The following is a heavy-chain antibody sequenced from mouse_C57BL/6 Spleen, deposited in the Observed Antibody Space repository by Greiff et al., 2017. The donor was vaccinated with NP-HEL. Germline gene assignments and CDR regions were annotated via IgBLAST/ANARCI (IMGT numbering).Heavy chain of an antibody. CDR1: GYTFTDYN. D-gene: IGHD1-1*01. Sequence: EVQLQQSGPELVKPGASVKIPCKASGYTFTDYNMDWVKQSHGKSLEWIGDINPNNGGTIYNQKFKGKATLTVDKSSSTAYMELRSLTSEDTAVYYCARRSHYYGSSYYAMDYWGQGTSVTVSS. CDR3: ARRSHYYGSSYYAMDY. J-gene: IGHJ4*01. CDR2: INPNNGGT. V-gene: IGHV1-18*01.